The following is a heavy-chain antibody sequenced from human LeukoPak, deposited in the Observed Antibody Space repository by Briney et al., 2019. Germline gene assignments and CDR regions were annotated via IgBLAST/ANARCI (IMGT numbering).Heavy chain of an antibody. CDR3: AKGGTVLLWFGDTPDAFDI. J-gene: IGHJ3*02. V-gene: IGHV3-23*01. CDR2: ISGSGGST. CDR1: GFTFSSYG. D-gene: IGHD3-10*01. Sequence: PGGTLRLSCAASGFTFSSYGMSWVRQAPGKGLEWVSAISGSGGSTYYADSVKGRFTISRDNSKNTLYLQMNSLRAEDTAVYYCAKGGTVLLWFGDTPDAFDIWGQGTMVTVSS.